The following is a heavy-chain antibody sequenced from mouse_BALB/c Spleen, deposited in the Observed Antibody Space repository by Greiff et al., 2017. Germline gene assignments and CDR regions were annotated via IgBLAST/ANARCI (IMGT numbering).Heavy chain of an antibody. V-gene: IGHV1-5*01. CDR1: GYSFTSYW. Sequence: VQLQQSGTVLARPGASVKMSCKASGYSFTSYWMHWVKQRPGQGLEWIGAIYPGNSDTSYNQKFKGKAKLTAVTSASTSYMELSSLTNEDSAVYYCCSLVSWFAYWGQGTLVTVSA. CDR3: CSLVSWFAY. D-gene: IGHD1-3*01. CDR2: IYPGNSDT. J-gene: IGHJ3*01.